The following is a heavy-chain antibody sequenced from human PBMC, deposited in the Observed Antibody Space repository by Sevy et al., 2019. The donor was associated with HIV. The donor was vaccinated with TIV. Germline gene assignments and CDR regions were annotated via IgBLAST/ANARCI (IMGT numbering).Heavy chain of an antibody. V-gene: IGHV1-69*13. CDR1: GGTLTNYA. CDR2: IVPVFGTS. J-gene: IGHJ5*02. Sequence: ASVKVSCKASGGTLTNYAISWVRQAPGQGLEWMGEIVPVFGTSHHARSFQGRVTITADESTSKAYMELRSLRSEDTAVYYCTSGADCSNGVCYPGGFDPWGQGTLVTVSS. D-gene: IGHD2-8*01. CDR3: TSGADCSNGVCYPGGFDP.